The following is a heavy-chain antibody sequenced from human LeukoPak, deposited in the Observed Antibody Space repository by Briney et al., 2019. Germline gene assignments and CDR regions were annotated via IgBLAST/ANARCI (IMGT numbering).Heavy chain of an antibody. J-gene: IGHJ4*02. D-gene: IGHD3-22*01. V-gene: IGHV4-61*02. CDR2: IYSTGST. CDR3: ARVTTGGYYNC. CDR1: GDPISSGNYY. Sequence: PSETPSLTCSVSGDPISSGNYYWTWIRQPAGKGLEWIGRIYSTGSTNYNPSLKSRVTISVDTSKNQFSLRLSSVTAADTAVYYCARVTTGGYYNCWGQGTLVTVS.